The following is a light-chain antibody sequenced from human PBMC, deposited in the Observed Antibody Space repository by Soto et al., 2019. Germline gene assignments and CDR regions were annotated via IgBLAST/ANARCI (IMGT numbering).Light chain of an antibody. V-gene: IGLV2-14*01. J-gene: IGLJ3*02. CDR1: SSDVGGYKY. CDR3: ISYTSSGTGV. Sequence: QSVLTQPASVSGSPGQSITISCTGTSSDVGGYKYVSWYQLHPGKAPKLMIYEVSNRPSGVSNRFSGFKSGNTASLTISGLQAEDEADYYCISYTSSGTGVFGGGTKLTVL. CDR2: EVS.